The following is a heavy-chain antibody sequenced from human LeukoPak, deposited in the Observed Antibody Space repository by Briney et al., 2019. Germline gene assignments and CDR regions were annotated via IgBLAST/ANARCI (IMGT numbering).Heavy chain of an antibody. J-gene: IGHJ3*02. V-gene: IGHV3-21*01. Sequence: GGSLRLSCAASGFTFSRYSMNWVRQAPGRGLEWASSISSSSSYIYYADSLKGRFTISRDNAKNSLYLQMNSLRAEDTAVYFCARDRIIYGDYGDAFDIWGQGTMVTVSS. D-gene: IGHD4-17*01. CDR1: GFTFSRYS. CDR2: ISSSSSYI. CDR3: ARDRIIYGDYGDAFDI.